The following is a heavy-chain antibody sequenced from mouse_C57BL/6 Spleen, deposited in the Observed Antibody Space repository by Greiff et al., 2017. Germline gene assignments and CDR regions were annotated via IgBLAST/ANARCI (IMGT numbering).Heavy chain of an antibody. CDR3: ASTSYCSSLYWYFDV. Sequence: EVKLVESGPGLVKPSQSLSLTCSVTGYSITSGYYWNWIRQLPGNKLEWMGYISYDGSNNYNPSLKNRISITRDTSENQFFLKLNSVTTEDTAKYYGASTSYCSSLYWYFDVWGTGTTVTVSS. CDR1: GYSITSGYY. D-gene: IGHD1-1*01. V-gene: IGHV3-6*01. CDR2: ISYDGSN. J-gene: IGHJ1*03.